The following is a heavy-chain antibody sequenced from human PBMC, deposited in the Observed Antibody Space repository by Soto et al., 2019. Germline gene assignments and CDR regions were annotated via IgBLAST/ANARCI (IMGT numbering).Heavy chain of an antibody. D-gene: IGHD4-17*01. CDR1: GGSISSSNW. Sequence: SETLSLTCAVSGGSISSSNWWSWVRQPPGKGLEWIGEIYHSGSTNYNPSLKSRVTISVDKSKNQFSLKLSSVTAAETAVYYCARVPGDGHYYYYYGMDVWGQGTTVTVSS. J-gene: IGHJ6*02. V-gene: IGHV4-4*02. CDR2: IYHSGST. CDR3: ARVPGDGHYYYYYGMDV.